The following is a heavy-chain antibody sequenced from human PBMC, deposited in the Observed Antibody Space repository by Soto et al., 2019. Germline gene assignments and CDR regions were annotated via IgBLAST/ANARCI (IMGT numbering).Heavy chain of an antibody. CDR3: ASRYPGSSVDY. CDR2: SYRTGSN. D-gene: IGHD3-22*01. CDR1: GVSFTGNNW. J-gene: IGHJ4*02. Sequence: PSESLSLTCAVSGVSFTGNNWGTWVRQPPGQGGEWIGESYRTGSNNDNPSLKSRVTISLEKSENQFSLKVTSRIAADTAVYYCASRYPGSSVDYWGLGTLLTVPQ. V-gene: IGHV4-4*02.